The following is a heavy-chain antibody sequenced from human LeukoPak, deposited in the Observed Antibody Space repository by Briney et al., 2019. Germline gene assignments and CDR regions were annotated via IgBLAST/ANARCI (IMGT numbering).Heavy chain of an antibody. Sequence: SETLSLTCTVSGGSISSYYWSWIRQPPGKGLEWIGYIYYSGSTNYNPSLKSRVTISVDTSKNQFSLKLSSVTAADTAVYYCARGRYYYDSSGYDLGAFDIWGQGTMVTVSS. CDR3: ARGRYYYDSSGYDLGAFDI. D-gene: IGHD3-22*01. V-gene: IGHV4-59*01. J-gene: IGHJ3*02. CDR1: GGSISSYY. CDR2: IYYSGST.